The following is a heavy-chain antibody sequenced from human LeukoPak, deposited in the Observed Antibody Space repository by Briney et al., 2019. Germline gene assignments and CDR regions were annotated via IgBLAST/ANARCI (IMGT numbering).Heavy chain of an antibody. V-gene: IGHV3-7*01. CDR1: GFLFSDFA. CDR2: IKQDGSEK. D-gene: IGHD2-2*01. CDR3: TTGAIARDWFDP. Sequence: PGGSLRLSCTASGFLFSDFAINWVRQAPGKGLEWVANIKQDGSEKYYVDSVKGRFTISRDNAKNSLYLQMNSLRAEDTAVYYCTTGAIARDWFDPWGQGTLVTVSS. J-gene: IGHJ5*02.